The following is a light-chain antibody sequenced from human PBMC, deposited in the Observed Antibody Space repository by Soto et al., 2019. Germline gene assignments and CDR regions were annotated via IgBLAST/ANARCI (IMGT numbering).Light chain of an antibody. V-gene: IGLV7-46*01. CDR3: LLSYGVAWV. Sequence: QAVVTQAPSLTVSPGGTVTLTCASSTGPVTSGHYPFWIQQKPGQAPVTLVYDTGDKHSWTPARFSGSLLGGKAALTLSGAQPEDEPDYYCLLSYGVAWVFGGGTQLTVL. CDR2: DTG. J-gene: IGLJ3*02. CDR1: TGPVTSGHY.